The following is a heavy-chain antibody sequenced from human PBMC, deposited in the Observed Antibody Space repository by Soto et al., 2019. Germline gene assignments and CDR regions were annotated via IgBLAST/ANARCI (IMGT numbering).Heavy chain of an antibody. CDR2: INSDGSST. CDR3: ASDYSGDGYNFDYCYGMDV. J-gene: IGHJ6*02. V-gene: IGHV3-74*01. D-gene: IGHD5-12*01. CDR1: EFKFRSFW. Sequence: SGGLMRLSCIVSEFKFRSFWMRRIFQNRGKRLAWVSRINSDGSSTSYADSVKGRFTISRDNAKNTLYLQMNSLRAEDTAVYYCASDYSGDGYNFDYCYGMDVWGQGTTVTVSS.